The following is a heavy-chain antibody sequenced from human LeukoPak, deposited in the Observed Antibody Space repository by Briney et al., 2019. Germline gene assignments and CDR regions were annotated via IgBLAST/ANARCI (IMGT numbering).Heavy chain of an antibody. V-gene: IGHV4-39*07. CDR2: IYYSGST. Sequence: SETLSLTCTVSGGSISSSSYYWGWIRQPPGKGLEWIGSIYYSGSTYYNPSLKSRVTISVDTSKNQFSLKLSSVTAADTAVYYCARAPYSSSWHLRFGAFDIWGQGTMVTVSS. J-gene: IGHJ3*02. D-gene: IGHD6-13*01. CDR3: ARAPYSSSWHLRFGAFDI. CDR1: GGSISSSSYY.